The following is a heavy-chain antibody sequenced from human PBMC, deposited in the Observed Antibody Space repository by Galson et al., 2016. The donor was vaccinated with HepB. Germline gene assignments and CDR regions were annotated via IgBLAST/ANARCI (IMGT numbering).Heavy chain of an antibody. CDR2: TNHSGSS. Sequence: SETLSLTCGVYGGSLSGHYWTWIRLPPGKGLEWIGETNHSGSSSYNPSLKSRVTISVDTSKNQVSLKVTSVTAADTAVYYCARGPVVFSKYYGMDVWGQGITVTVSS. CDR1: GGSLSGHY. J-gene: IGHJ6*02. V-gene: IGHV4-34*01. CDR3: ARGPVVFSKYYGMDV. D-gene: IGHD4-23*01.